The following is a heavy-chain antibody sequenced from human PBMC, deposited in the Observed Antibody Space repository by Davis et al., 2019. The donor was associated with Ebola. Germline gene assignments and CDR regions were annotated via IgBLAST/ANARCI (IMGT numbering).Heavy chain of an antibody. V-gene: IGHV3-23*01. CDR1: GFTFSSYA. D-gene: IGHD2-2*02. CDR3: AKHENVVVPAAIAY. J-gene: IGHJ4*02. CDR2: ISGSGGST. Sequence: GESLKISCAASGFTFSSYAMSWVRQAPGKGLEWVSAISGSGGSTYYADSVKGRFTISRDNSKNTLYLQMNSLRAEDTAVYYCAKHENVVVPAAIAYWGQGTLVTVSS.